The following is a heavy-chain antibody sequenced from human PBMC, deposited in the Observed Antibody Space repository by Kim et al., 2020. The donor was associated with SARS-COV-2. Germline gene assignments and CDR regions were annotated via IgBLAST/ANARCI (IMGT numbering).Heavy chain of an antibody. Sequence: SETLSLTCTVSGGSISGSTSYWGWIRQPPGKGLEWIGSIFYSGSTYYNPSLRSRVTISVHTSTTQFSLKLNSVTAAYTAVYYCARHVIAEHFDYWGHGT. V-gene: IGHV4-39*01. J-gene: IGHJ4*01. CDR3: ARHVIAEHFDY. CDR1: GGSISGSTSY. D-gene: IGHD6-13*01. CDR2: IFYSGST.